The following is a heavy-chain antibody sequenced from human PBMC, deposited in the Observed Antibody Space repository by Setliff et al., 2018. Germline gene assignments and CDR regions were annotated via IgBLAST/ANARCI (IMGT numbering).Heavy chain of an antibody. Sequence: PGGSLRLSCVASGFTFSSYAMSWVRQAPGKGLEWVSAISGSSGNTFYADSVKGRFTIPRDNSKNTLYLQMNSLRAEDTAVYYCAREGKEGFGELPDYYYYYMDVWGKGTTVTVSS. CDR3: AREGKEGFGELPDYYYYYMDV. J-gene: IGHJ6*03. CDR1: GFTFSSYA. V-gene: IGHV3-23*01. D-gene: IGHD3-10*01. CDR2: ISGSSGNT.